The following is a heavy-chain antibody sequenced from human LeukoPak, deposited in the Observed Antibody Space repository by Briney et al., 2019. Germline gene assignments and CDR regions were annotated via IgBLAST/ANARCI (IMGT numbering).Heavy chain of an antibody. D-gene: IGHD1-1*01. Sequence: PWETLSLTCTVSGDSISKYYWSWIRQPPGEGLEWLGYISNGGTTKYNPPLKSRVTISVDTSNNQLSLRLSSVTAADTAVYHCVRLQPNTGEWAFDIWGQGTMVSVSS. J-gene: IGHJ3*02. V-gene: IGHV4-59*01. CDR2: ISNGGTT. CDR3: VRLQPNTGEWAFDI. CDR1: GDSISKYY.